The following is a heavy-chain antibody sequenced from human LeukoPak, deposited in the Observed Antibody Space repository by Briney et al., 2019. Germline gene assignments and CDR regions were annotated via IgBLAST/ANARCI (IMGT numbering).Heavy chain of an antibody. CDR3: ARSLEWPFLDV. D-gene: IGHD3-3*01. CDR2: INSDGSNT. J-gene: IGHJ6*04. V-gene: IGHV3-74*01. CDR1: GFTFSNYW. Sequence: PGGSLRPSCAASGFTFSNYWMHWVRQAPGKGLVWVSRINSDGSNTNYADSVKGRFTISRDNAKNTLYLQMNSLRAEDTAVYYCARSLEWPFLDVWGKGTTVTVSS.